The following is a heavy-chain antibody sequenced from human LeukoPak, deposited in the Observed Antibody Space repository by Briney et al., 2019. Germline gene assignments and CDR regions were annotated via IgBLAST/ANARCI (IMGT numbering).Heavy chain of an antibody. CDR1: GGTFSSYT. V-gene: IGHV1-69*02. Sequence: EASVKVSCKASGGTFSSYTISWVRQAPGQGLEWMGRIIPILGIANYAQKFQGRVTITADTSTSTAYMELRSLRSDDTAVYYYASLKTDGYFDYWGQGTLVTVSS. CDR3: ASLKTDGYFDY. CDR2: IIPILGIA. J-gene: IGHJ4*02. D-gene: IGHD5-24*01.